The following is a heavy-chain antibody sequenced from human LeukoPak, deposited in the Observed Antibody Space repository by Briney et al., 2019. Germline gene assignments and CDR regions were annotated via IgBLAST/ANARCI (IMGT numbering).Heavy chain of an antibody. J-gene: IGHJ4*02. CDR3: AKRYCSDGVCYFFDD. CDR1: GXTFSSHA. CDR2: ISGSGAGT. D-gene: IGHD2-8*01. Sequence: GGSLRLSWAASGXTFSSHAMGWVRQAPGKGLESVSLISGSGAGTYYADSVKGRFTISRDNSKNTLYLQMSSLRAEDTAVYYCAKRYCSDGVCYFFDDWGQGTPVTVSS. V-gene: IGHV3-23*01.